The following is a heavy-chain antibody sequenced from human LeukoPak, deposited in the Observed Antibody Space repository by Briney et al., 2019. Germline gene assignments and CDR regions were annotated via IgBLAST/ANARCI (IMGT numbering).Heavy chain of an antibody. CDR1: GFTFSSYG. D-gene: IGHD3-9*01. CDR3: AMGYYDILTGYYPPEY. V-gene: IGHV3-30*03. Sequence: PGGSLRLSCAASGFTFSSYGMHWVRQAPGKGLEWVAVISYDGSNKYYADSVKGRFTISRDNSKNTLYLQMNSLRAEDTAVYYCAMGYYDILTGYYPPEYWGQGTLVTVSS. J-gene: IGHJ4*02. CDR2: ISYDGSNK.